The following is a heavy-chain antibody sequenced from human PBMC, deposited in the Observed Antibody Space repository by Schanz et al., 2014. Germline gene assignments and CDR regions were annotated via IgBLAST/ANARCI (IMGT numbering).Heavy chain of an antibody. CDR2: FDPEDVET. Sequence: QVQLVQSGAEVKKPGASVKVSCKVSGYTLTDLSMHWVRQAPGKGLEWMGGFDPEDVETIYAQKFQGRVTMTEDTSTDTAYMELSSLRSEDTAVYYCARYYETSYYPLYYCDYWGQGTLVTVSS. CDR3: ARYYETSYYPLYYCDY. CDR1: GYTLTDLS. J-gene: IGHJ4*02. D-gene: IGHD3-22*01. V-gene: IGHV1-24*01.